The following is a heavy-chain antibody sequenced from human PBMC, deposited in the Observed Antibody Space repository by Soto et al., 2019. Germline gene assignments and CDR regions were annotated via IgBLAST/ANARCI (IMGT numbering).Heavy chain of an antibody. CDR1: GGTFSSYA. CDR3: AREGGSSGYPGYFDL. Sequence: QVQLVQSGAEVKKPGSSVKVSCKASGGTFSSYAISWVRQAPRQGLEWMGGIIPIFGTANYAQKFQGRVTITADESTSTAYMELSSLRSEDTAVYYCAREGGSSGYPGYFDLWGRGTLVTVSS. CDR2: IIPIFGTA. J-gene: IGHJ2*01. V-gene: IGHV1-69*01. D-gene: IGHD3-22*01.